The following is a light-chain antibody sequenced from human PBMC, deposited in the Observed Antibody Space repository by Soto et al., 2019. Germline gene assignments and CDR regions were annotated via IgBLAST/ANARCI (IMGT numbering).Light chain of an antibody. Sequence: EIGLTQSPGTVSLSPGERATLSFVASQTISNTFLAWYQQRPGQAPRLLIYGASSRATGIPDRFSGSGSGTHFILTISRLEPEDFAVYYCQQYGSSPMTFGQGTRLEIK. CDR1: QTISNTF. CDR2: GAS. J-gene: IGKJ5*01. CDR3: QQYGSSPMT. V-gene: IGKV3-20*01.